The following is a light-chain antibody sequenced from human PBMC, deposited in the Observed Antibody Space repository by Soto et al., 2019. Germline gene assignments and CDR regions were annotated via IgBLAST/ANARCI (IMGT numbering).Light chain of an antibody. CDR2: EVT. CDR1: SSDVGGYNY. J-gene: IGLJ1*01. Sequence: QSALTQAASASGSPGLSITISCTGTSSDVGGYNYVSWYQQHPGKAPKLRIYEVTRRPSGVSNRFSGSKSGNTASLTISALLAEDEADYYCVSYTTSSTLVFGTGTKVTVL. CDR3: VSYTTSSTLV. V-gene: IGLV2-14*03.